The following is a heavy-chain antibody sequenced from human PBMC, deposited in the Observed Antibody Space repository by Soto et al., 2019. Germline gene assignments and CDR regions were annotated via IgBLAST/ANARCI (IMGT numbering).Heavy chain of an antibody. CDR2: INPRGGST. CDR3: ARGRRIAALPFGMDV. V-gene: IGHV1-46*01. D-gene: IGHD6-6*01. J-gene: IGHJ6*02. CDR1: GYTFTSDY. Sequence: VASVKVSCKASGYTFTSDYMHWVRQAPGQGLEWMGIINPRGGSTTYAQKFQGRMIMTADTSTSTVFMELSSLRSEDTAVYYCARGRRIAALPFGMDVWGQGTTVTVSS.